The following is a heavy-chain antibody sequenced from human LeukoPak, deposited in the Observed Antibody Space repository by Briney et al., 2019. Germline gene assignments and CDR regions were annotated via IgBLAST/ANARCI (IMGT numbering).Heavy chain of an antibody. Sequence: QPGRSLRLSCAASGFTFSSYGMHWVRQAPGKGLEWVAVISYDGSNKYYADSVKGRFTISRDNSKNTLYLQMNSLRAEDTAVYYCAKPGSYDSFSNWGQGTLVTVSS. V-gene: IGHV3-30*18. CDR3: AKPGSYDSFSN. D-gene: IGHD3-3*01. J-gene: IGHJ4*02. CDR1: GFTFSSYG. CDR2: ISYDGSNK.